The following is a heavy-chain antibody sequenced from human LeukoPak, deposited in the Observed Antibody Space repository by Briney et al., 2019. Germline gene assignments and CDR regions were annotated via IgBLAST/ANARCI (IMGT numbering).Heavy chain of an antibody. CDR3: AKEGSYGSGSFFFFYYYMDV. CDR2: IRYDGSNK. Sequence: GGSLRLSCAASGFTFSSYGMHWVRQAPGKGLEWVAFIRYDGSNKYYADSVKGRFTMSRDNSKNTLYLQMNSLRAEDTAVYYCAKEGSYGSGSFFFFYYYMDVWGKGTTVTVSS. D-gene: IGHD3-10*01. J-gene: IGHJ6*03. CDR1: GFTFSSYG. V-gene: IGHV3-30*02.